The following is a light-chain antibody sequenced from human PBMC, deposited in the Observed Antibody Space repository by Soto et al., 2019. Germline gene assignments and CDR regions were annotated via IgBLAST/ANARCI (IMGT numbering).Light chain of an antibody. V-gene: IGKV1-9*01. CDR3: QQIISDWYA. J-gene: IGKJ2*01. Sequence: DIQLTQSPSFLSASVGDRVTITCRASQGISTYLAWYLQRPGKAPKLLIYGASTLQSGVPSRFSGSGSGTEFTLTISSLQPEDFGTYYCQQIISDWYAFGQGTKLEIK. CDR2: GAS. CDR1: QGISTY.